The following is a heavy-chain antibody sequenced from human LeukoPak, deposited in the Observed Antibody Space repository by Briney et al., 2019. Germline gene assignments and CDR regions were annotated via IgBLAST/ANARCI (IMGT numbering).Heavy chain of an antibody. CDR2: IIPIFGTA. J-gene: IGHJ6*03. D-gene: IGHD6-19*01. CDR1: GGTFSSYA. CDR3: ARGRGSGWYMSHYYYYMDV. Sequence: ASVKVSCKASGGTFSSYAISWVRQAPGQGLEWMGGIIPIFGTANYAQKFQGRVTITADESTSTAYMELSSLRSEDTAVYYCARGRGSGWYMSHYYYYMDVWGKGTTVTISS. V-gene: IGHV1-69*13.